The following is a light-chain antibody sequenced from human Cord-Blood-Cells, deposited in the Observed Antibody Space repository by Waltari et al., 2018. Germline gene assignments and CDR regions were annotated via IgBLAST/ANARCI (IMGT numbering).Light chain of an antibody. CDR2: EGS. CDR1: SSDVGSYNL. J-gene: IGLJ2*01. V-gene: IGLV2-23*03. CDR3: CSYAGSSTFVV. Sequence: QSALTQPASVSGSPGQSITISCTGTSSDVGSYNLVSWYQQHPGKALKLMIYEGSKRPSWVSNRFSGSKSVNTSSLTISGLQAEDEADYYCCSYAGSSTFVVFGGGTKLTVL.